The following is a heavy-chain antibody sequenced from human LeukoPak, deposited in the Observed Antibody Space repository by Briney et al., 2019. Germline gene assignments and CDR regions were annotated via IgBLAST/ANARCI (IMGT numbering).Heavy chain of an antibody. CDR3: AKEGYRYGYAIDY. J-gene: IGHJ4*02. V-gene: IGHV3-23*01. D-gene: IGHD5-18*01. CDR1: GFTFSTYA. Sequence: PGGSLRLSCAASGFTFSTYAMSWVRQAPGKGLEWVSAISGSGGSTYYADSVKGRFTISRDNSNNTLYLQMNSLRAEDTAVYYCAKEGYRYGYAIDYWGQGTLVTVSS. CDR2: ISGSGGST.